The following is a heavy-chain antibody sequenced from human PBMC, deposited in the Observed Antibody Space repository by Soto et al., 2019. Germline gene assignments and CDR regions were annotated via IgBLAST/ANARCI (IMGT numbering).Heavy chain of an antibody. CDR1: GGSFSGYY. CDR2: INHSGST. D-gene: IGHD3-3*02. Sequence: QVQLQQWGAGLLKPSETLSLTCAVYGGSFSGYYWSWIRQPPGKGLEWIGEINHSGSTNYNPSIKSRVTISVDTYKNQFSLKLISVTAADTGVYYGARAAISSSPERWFDHWGQGTLVTVSS. V-gene: IGHV4-34*01. J-gene: IGHJ5*02. CDR3: ARAAISSSPERWFDH.